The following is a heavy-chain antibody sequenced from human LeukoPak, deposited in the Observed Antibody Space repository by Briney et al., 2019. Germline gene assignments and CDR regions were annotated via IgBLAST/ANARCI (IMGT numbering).Heavy chain of an antibody. CDR2: ISGNGGGT. J-gene: IGHJ4*01. Sequence: PGGSLRLSCEASGFTFSSYTMSWVRQAPGKGLEWVSGISGNGGGTYYADSVKGRFIISRDNSKNTLYLQMNSLRAEDTAGYYCAKGAGAATTYYFDYWGHGTLVTVSS. V-gene: IGHV3-23*01. CDR3: AKGAGAATTYYFDY. D-gene: IGHD2-15*01. CDR1: GFTFSSYT.